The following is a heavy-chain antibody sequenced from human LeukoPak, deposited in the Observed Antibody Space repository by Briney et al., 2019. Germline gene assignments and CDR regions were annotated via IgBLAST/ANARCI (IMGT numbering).Heavy chain of an antibody. CDR1: GGTFSSYA. D-gene: IGHD2-15*01. CDR2: IIPIFGTA. CDR3: ARDLGYCSGGSCYLTGFDY. J-gene: IGHJ4*02. Sequence: SVKVSCKASGGTFSSYAISWVRQAPGQGLEWMGGIIPIFGTANYAQKFQGRVTITTDESTSTAYMELSSLRSEDTAVYYCARDLGYCSGGSCYLTGFDYWGQGTLVTVSS. V-gene: IGHV1-69*05.